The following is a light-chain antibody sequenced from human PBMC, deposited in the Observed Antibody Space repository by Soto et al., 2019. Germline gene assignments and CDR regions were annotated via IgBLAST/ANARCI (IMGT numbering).Light chain of an antibody. CDR1: QTVHSSF. CDR2: GTS. V-gene: IGKV3-20*01. Sequence: EVVLTQSPGTLSLSPGDRATVSCRASQTVHSSFFAWYQQKGGQAPRLLIYGTSNRAAGIPDRFSGHGSGTDFTLTIDGREPADFALSFCPQPGGSPPSTLGRGT. J-gene: IGKJ2*01. CDR3: PQPGGSPPST.